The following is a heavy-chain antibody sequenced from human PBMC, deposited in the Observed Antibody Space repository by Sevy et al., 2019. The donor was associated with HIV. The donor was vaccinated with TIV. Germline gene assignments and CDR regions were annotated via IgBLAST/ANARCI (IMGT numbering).Heavy chain of an antibody. CDR2: IAYDGGNK. CDR3: AKIPAGGSYFSYFDS. D-gene: IGHD1-26*01. J-gene: IGHJ4*02. V-gene: IGHV3-30*18. Sequence: GGSLRLSCAASGFSFNKYGMHWVRQAPGEGLEWVAVIAYDGGNKYYTDSVKGRFTISRDNSKNTLYLQMNSLRAEDTAVYYCAKIPAGGSYFSYFDSWGQGNLVTVSS. CDR1: GFSFNKYG.